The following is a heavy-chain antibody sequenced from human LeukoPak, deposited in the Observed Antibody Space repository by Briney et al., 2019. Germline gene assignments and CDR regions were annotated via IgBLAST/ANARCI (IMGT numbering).Heavy chain of an antibody. J-gene: IGHJ4*02. V-gene: IGHV1-18*01. D-gene: IGHD1-1*01. CDR2: ISANSGNT. Sequence: VASVKVSCKASGYTFTSYGISWVRQAPGQGLEWMGWISANSGNTNYAKNPQGRVTMTTDTSTSTAYMELRSLTSDDTALYYCARDIDWTFEYRGQGTLVTVSS. CDR3: ARDIDWTFEY. CDR1: GYTFTSYG.